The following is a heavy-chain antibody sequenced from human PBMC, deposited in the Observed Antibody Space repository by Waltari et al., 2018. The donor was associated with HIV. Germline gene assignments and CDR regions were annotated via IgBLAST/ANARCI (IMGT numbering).Heavy chain of an antibody. CDR1: GYTFTGYY. V-gene: IGHV1-2*02. CDR3: ARAAAGGNWCDP. D-gene: IGHD1-26*01. CDR2: IKPHSGGT. Sequence: QVQLVQSGAEVKKPGASVKVSCKASGYTFTGYYMHWVRQAPGQGLEGRGLIKPHSGGTNYAQNVQGRVTMTRDTSISTAYMELSRLRSDDTAVYYCARAAAGGNWCDPWGQGTLVTVAS. J-gene: IGHJ5*02.